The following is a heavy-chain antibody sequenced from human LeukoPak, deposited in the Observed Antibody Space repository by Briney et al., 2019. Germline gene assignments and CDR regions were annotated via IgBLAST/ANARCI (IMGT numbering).Heavy chain of an antibody. CDR1: GFTVSSNY. V-gene: IGHV3-21*01. CDR2: ISSSSSYI. Sequence: GGSLRLSCAASGFTVSSNYMSWVRQAPGKGLEWVSPISSSSSYIYYADSVKGRFTISRDNAKNSLYLQMNSLRAEDTAVYYCATSIVVVPAAAFDIWGQGTMVTVSS. D-gene: IGHD2-2*01. CDR3: ATSIVVVPAAAFDI. J-gene: IGHJ3*02.